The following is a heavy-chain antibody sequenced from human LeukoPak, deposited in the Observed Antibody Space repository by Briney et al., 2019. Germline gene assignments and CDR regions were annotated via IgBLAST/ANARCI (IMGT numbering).Heavy chain of an antibody. CDR1: GGSISSGGYS. CDR3: ARDASYYYDSSGYGWFDP. Sequence: SQTLSLTCAVSGGSISSGGYSWSWIRQPPGKGLEWIGYIYHSGSTYYNPSLKSRVTISVDRSKNQFSLKLSSVTAADTAVYYCARDASYYYDSSGYGWFDPWGQGTLVTVSS. J-gene: IGHJ5*02. CDR2: IYHSGST. D-gene: IGHD3-22*01. V-gene: IGHV4-30-2*01.